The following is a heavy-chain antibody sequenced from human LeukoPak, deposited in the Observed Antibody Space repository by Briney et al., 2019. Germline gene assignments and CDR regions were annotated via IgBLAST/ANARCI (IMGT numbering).Heavy chain of an antibody. J-gene: IGHJ5*02. CDR1: GFTFSTSA. Sequence: GGSLRLSCAASGFTFSTSAMTWVRLGPGKGLEWVSAISGSGDSTYYTDSVKGRFTISRDNSKNTLYLHMTSLGAEDTAIYYCAKDISTSSWGQGTLVTVSS. CDR3: AKDISTSS. V-gene: IGHV3-23*01. CDR2: ISGSGDST. D-gene: IGHD2/OR15-2a*01.